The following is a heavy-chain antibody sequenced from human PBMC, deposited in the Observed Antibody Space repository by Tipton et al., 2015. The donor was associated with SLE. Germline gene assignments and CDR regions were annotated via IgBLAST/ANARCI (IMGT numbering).Heavy chain of an antibody. CDR1: GGSFSGYY. CDR3: ARFIAAAGHHYYYGMDV. J-gene: IGHJ6*02. D-gene: IGHD6-13*01. V-gene: IGHV4-34*01. Sequence: TLSLTCAVYGGSFSGYYWSWIRQPPGKGLEWIGEINHSGSTNYNPSLKSRVTISVDTSKNQFSLKLSSVTAADTAVYYCARFIAAAGHHYYYGMDVWGQGTTVTVSS. CDR2: INHSGST.